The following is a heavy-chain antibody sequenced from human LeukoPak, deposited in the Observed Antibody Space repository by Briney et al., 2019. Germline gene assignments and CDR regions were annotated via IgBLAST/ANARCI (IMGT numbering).Heavy chain of an antibody. D-gene: IGHD3-3*01. CDR2: IKQDGSET. CDR1: GFTVSSNY. Sequence: PGGSLRLSCAASGFTVSSNYMSLVRQAPGKGLEWVANIKQDGSETYYVDSVKGRFTISRDNAKTSLYLQMNSLRAEETAVYYCARGDFWSGYYPNDYWGQGTLVTVSS. V-gene: IGHV3-7*01. J-gene: IGHJ4*02. CDR3: ARGDFWSGYYPNDY.